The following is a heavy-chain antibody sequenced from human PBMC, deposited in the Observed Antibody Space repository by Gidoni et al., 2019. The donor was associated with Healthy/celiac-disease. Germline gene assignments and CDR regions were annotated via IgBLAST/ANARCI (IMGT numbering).Heavy chain of an antibody. CDR2: ISGSGGST. Sequence: EVQLLASGGGLVQPGGSLRLSCAASAFTFSSYAMSWVRQAPGKGLEWVSAISGSGGSTYYADSVKGRFTISRDNSKNTLYLQMNSLRAEDTAVYYCAKALRGVVHPYDYWGQGTLVTVSS. J-gene: IGHJ4*02. CDR3: AKALRGVVHPYDY. CDR1: AFTFSSYA. D-gene: IGHD2-15*01. V-gene: IGHV3-23*01.